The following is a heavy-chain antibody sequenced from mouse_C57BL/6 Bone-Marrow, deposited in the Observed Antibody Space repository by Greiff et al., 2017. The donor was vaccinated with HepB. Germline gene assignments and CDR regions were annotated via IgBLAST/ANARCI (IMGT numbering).Heavy chain of an antibody. CDR1: GYTFTSYG. Sequence: QVQLKQSGAELARPGASVKLSCKASGYTFTSYGISWVKQRTGQGLEWIGEIYPRSGNTYYNEKFKGKATLTADKSSSTAYMELRSLTSEDSAVYFCARGNSNHYYYAMDYWGQGTSVTVSS. CDR3: ARGNSNHYYYAMDY. V-gene: IGHV1-81*01. CDR2: IYPRSGNT. J-gene: IGHJ4*01. D-gene: IGHD2-5*01.